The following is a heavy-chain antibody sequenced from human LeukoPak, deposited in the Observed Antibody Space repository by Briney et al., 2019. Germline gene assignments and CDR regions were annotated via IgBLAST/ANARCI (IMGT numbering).Heavy chain of an antibody. V-gene: IGHV1-69*04. CDR3: ARGGRVGAIPDY. CDR2: IIPILGIA. CDR1: GGTFSSYA. Sequence: ASVKVSCKASGGTFSSYAISWVRQAPGQGLEWMGRIIPILGIANYAQKLQGRVTITADKSTSTAYMELSSLRSEDTAVYYCARGGRVGAIPDYWGQGTLVTVSS. J-gene: IGHJ4*02. D-gene: IGHD1-26*01.